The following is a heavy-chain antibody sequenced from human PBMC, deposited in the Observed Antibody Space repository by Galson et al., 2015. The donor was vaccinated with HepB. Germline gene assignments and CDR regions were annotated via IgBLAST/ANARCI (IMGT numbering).Heavy chain of an antibody. D-gene: IGHD1-26*01. J-gene: IGHJ4*02. CDR2: ISGSGAFT. Sequence: FLRLSCATSGFIFKNHAMTWVRQAPGKGLEWVSSISGSGAFTYYADSVKGRFTISRDKSKNMVHLHMNSLRAEDTALYYCAKDSVSGSYLPTYFDSWGQGTLVTVSS. CDR1: GFIFKNHA. CDR3: AKDSVSGSYLPTYFDS. V-gene: IGHV3-23*01.